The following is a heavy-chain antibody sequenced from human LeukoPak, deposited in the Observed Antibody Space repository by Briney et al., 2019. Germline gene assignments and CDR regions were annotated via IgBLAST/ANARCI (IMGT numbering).Heavy chain of an antibody. J-gene: IGHJ4*02. CDR3: ARGVGIAASDY. CDR1: GFTFSSYG. D-gene: IGHD6-13*01. V-gene: IGHV3-21*01. CDR2: ISSSSSYI. Sequence: PGGSLRLSCAASGFTFSSYGMSWVRQAPGKGLEWVSSISSSSSYIYYADSVKGRFTISRDNAKNSLYLQMNSLRAEDTAVYYCARGVGIAASDYWGQGTLVTVSS.